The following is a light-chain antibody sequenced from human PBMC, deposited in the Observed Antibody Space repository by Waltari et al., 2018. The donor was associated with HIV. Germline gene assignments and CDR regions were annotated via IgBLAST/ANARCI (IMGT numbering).Light chain of an antibody. CDR1: SSDVGGYNY. CDR2: DVS. Sequence: QSALTQPRSVSGSPGQSVTISCTGTSSDVGGYNYVSWYQQHPGKVPKLMIYDVSKWPSGVPDRFSGSKSGNTASLTISGLQAEDEADYYCCSYAGSSYVFGTGTKVTVL. J-gene: IGLJ1*01. V-gene: IGLV2-11*01. CDR3: CSYAGSSYV.